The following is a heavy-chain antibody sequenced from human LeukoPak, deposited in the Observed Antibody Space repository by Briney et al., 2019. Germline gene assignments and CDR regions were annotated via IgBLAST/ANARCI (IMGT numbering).Heavy chain of an antibody. Sequence: GASAKVSCKASGYTFGNYDINWVRQATGQGLEWMGWMNPKSGNTGYAQKFKGRVTMTRNTSISTAYMDLSSLTSEDTAVYYCARGRSFWFDPWGQGTLVTVSS. J-gene: IGHJ5*01. V-gene: IGHV1-8*01. D-gene: IGHD3-10*01. CDR3: ARGRSFWFDP. CDR2: MNPKSGNT. CDR1: GYTFGNYD.